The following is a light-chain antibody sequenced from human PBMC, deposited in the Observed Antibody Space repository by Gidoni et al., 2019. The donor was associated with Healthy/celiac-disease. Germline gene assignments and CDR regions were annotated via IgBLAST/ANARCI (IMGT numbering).Light chain of an antibody. CDR3: SSYTSSSTWV. Sequence: QSALTQPASVSRSPGQSTTISCTGTSIDVGVYNYVSWYQQHPGKAPKLMIYEVSNRPSGVSKRLSGSTSGNTASLTISGLQAEDEADYYCSSYTSSSTWVFGGGTKLTVL. V-gene: IGLV2-14*01. CDR2: EVS. CDR1: SIDVGVYNY. J-gene: IGLJ3*02.